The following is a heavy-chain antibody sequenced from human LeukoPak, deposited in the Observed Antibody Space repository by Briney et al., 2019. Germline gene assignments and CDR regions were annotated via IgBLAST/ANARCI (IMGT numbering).Heavy chain of an antibody. D-gene: IGHD5-18*01. J-gene: IGHJ4*02. V-gene: IGHV5-51*01. CDR2: IYPGDSDT. CDR1: GYSFTSYW. Sequence: GESLKISCKGSGYSFTSYWIGWVRQMPGKGLEWMGIIYPGDSDTRYSPSFQGQVTISADKSISTAYLQWSSLKASDTAMYYCARLDTAMVTLSPFYLDYWGQGTLVTVSS. CDR3: ARLDTAMVTLSPFYLDY.